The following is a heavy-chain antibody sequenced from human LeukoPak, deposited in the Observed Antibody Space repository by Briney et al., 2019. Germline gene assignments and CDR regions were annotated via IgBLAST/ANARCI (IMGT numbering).Heavy chain of an antibody. CDR2: IYYSGST. CDR1: GGSISSYY. V-gene: IGHV4-59*01. D-gene: IGHD3-22*01. CDR3: AKDPDYYDSSGYYY. Sequence: SETLSLTCTVSGGSISSYYWSWIRQPPGKGLEWIGYIYYSGSTNYNPSLKSRVTISVDTSKNQFSLKLSSVTAADTAVYYCAKDPDYYDSSGYYYWGQGTLVTVSS. J-gene: IGHJ4*02.